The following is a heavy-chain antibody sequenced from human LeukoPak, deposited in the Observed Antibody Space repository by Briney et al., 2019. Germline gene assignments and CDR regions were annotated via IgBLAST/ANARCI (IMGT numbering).Heavy chain of an antibody. Sequence: GGSLTLSCAASGFTFSSYAMSWVRQAPGKGLEWVSSVSGGGGSTYYADSVKGRFTISRDNSKSTLFLQMNSLRAEDTAVYYCAKSSYYDSSGYYREYYFDYWGQGTLVTVSS. J-gene: IGHJ4*02. CDR2: VSGGGGST. V-gene: IGHV3-23*01. D-gene: IGHD3-22*01. CDR3: AKSSYYDSSGYYREYYFDY. CDR1: GFTFSSYA.